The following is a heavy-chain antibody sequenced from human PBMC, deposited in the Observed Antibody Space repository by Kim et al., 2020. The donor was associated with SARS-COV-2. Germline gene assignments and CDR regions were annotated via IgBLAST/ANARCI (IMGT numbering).Heavy chain of an antibody. CDR2: IYYSGST. CDR1: GGSISSYY. CDR3: ARGGYGSGSPDY. J-gene: IGHJ4*02. V-gene: IGHV4-59*13. D-gene: IGHD3-10*01. Sequence: SETLSLTCTVSGGSISSYYWCWIRQPPGKGLEWIGYIYYSGSTNYNPSLKSRVTISVDTSKNQFSLKLSSVTAADTAVYYCARGGYGSGSPDYWGQGTLVTVSS.